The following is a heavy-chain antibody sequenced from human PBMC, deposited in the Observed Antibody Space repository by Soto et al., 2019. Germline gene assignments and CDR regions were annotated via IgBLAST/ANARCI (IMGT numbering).Heavy chain of an antibody. D-gene: IGHD3-3*01. CDR3: ARRATEEWSYNWFDP. V-gene: IGHV4-30-2*01. CDR1: GGSISSGGYS. Sequence: PSETLSLTCAVSGGSISSGGYSWSWIRQPPGKGLEWIGYIYHSGSTYYNPSLKSRVTISVDRSKKQFSLKLSSVTAADMAVYYCARRATEEWSYNWFDPWGQGTLVTVSS. CDR2: IYHSGST. J-gene: IGHJ5*02.